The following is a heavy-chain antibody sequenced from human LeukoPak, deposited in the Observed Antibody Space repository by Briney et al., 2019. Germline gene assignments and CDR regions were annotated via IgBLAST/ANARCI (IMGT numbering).Heavy chain of an antibody. CDR1: GYSFILYG. D-gene: IGHD3/OR15-3a*01. CDR2: INPNSGGT. J-gene: IGHJ4*02. CDR3: AILFSGVDY. Sequence: ASVKVSCKTSGYSFILYGISWVRQAPGQGLEWMGWINPNSGGTNYAQKFQGRVTMTRDTSISTGYMELSRLRSDDTAVYYCAILFSGVDYWGQGTLVTVSS. V-gene: IGHV1-2*02.